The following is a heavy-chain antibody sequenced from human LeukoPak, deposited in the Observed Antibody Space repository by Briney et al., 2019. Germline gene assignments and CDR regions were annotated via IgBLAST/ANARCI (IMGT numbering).Heavy chain of an antibody. CDR3: AKESHCSGGSCYFQGFDP. CDR2: ISGSGGST. V-gene: IGHV3-23*01. Sequence: QPGGSLRLSCAASGFTFSSYGMSWVRQAPGKGLEWVSGISGSGGSTYHADSVKGRFTISRDNSKNTLYLQMNSLRAEDTAVYYCAKESHCSGGSCYFQGFDPWGQGTLVTVSS. J-gene: IGHJ5*02. D-gene: IGHD2-15*01. CDR1: GFTFSSYG.